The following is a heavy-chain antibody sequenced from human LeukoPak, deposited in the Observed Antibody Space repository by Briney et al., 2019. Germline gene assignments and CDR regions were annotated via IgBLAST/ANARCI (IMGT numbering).Heavy chain of an antibody. CDR3: ARDLIVGAPDYFDF. Sequence: PGGSLRLSCAASGFTFSNYWMHWVRQAPGKGLVWVSRINSDGSTTNYADSVKGRFTISRDNSENTLYLQMNSLRGEDTAVYYCARDLIVGAPDYFDFWGQGTLVTVSS. J-gene: IGHJ4*02. CDR1: GFTFSNYW. D-gene: IGHD1-26*01. V-gene: IGHV3-74*01. CDR2: INSDGSTT.